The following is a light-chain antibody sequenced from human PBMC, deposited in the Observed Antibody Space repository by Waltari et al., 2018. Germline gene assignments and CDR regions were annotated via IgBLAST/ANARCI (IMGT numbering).Light chain of an antibody. J-gene: IGKJ5*01. CDR3: LQSSSLPIT. V-gene: IGKV6-21*02. Sequence: TYRASESICTSLLWDQQKPDQSPKLLIKYASQSISGVPSRVSGSGSETEVTLTINSLEAEDVATYYCLQSSSLPITFGQGTRLEI. CDR2: YAS. CDR1: ESICTS.